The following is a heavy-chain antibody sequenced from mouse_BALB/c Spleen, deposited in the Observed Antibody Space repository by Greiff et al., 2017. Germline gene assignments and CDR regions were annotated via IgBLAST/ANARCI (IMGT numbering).Heavy chain of an antibody. V-gene: IGHV5-6-5*01. CDR3: AREDYDGAMDY. CDR1: GFTFSSYA. Sequence: EVKLVESGGGLVKPGGSLKLSCAASGFTFSSYAMSWVRQTPEKRLEWVASISSGGSTYYPDSVKGRFTIFRDNARNILYLQMSSLRSEDTAMYYCAREDYDGAMDYWGQGTSVTVSS. D-gene: IGHD2-4*01. J-gene: IGHJ4*01. CDR2: ISSGGST.